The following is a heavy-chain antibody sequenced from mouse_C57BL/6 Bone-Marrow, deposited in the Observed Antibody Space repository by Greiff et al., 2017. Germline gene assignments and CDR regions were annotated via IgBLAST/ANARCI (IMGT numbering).Heavy chain of an antibody. CDR1: GYTFTSYW. D-gene: IGHD4-1*02. V-gene: IGHV1-59*01. CDR2: IDPSDSYT. J-gene: IGHJ3*01. CDR3: ARWPTGTWFAY. Sequence: QVQLQQPGAELVRPGTSVKLSCKASGYTFTSYWMHWVKQRPGQGLEWIGVIDPSDSYTNYNQKFKGKAKLTVDTSSSTAYMQLSSLTSEDSAVYYCARWPTGTWFAYWGQGTLVTVSA.